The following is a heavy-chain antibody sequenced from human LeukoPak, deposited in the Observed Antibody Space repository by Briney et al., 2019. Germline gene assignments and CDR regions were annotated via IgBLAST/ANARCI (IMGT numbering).Heavy chain of an antibody. CDR1: GFTFSSYG. J-gene: IGHJ3*02. Sequence: GGSLRLSYAASGFTFSSYGMHWVRQAPGKGLEWVALISYDGNNKYYTDSVKGRYTISRDNSKNTLYLQMNSLRAEDMAVYYCARDHDMVEISPDAFDIWGQGTMVTVSP. CDR3: ARDHDMVEISPDAFDI. D-gene: IGHD3-10*01. V-gene: IGHV3-30*19. CDR2: ISYDGNNK.